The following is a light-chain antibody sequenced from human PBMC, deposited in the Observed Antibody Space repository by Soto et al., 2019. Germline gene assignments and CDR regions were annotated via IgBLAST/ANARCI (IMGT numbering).Light chain of an antibody. CDR2: GAS. Sequence: EIVLTQSPGTLSLSPGERATLSCRASESVSTSYLAWYQQKPGQAPRLLIYGASGRATGIPDRFSVSASGTDFTLTISRLEPEDFAVYYCQQYGSLYTFGQGTKLEIK. CDR3: QQYGSLYT. V-gene: IGKV3-20*01. CDR1: ESVSTSY. J-gene: IGKJ2*01.